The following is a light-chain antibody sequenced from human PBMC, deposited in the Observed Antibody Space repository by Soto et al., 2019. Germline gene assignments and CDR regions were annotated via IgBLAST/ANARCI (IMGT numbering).Light chain of an antibody. Sequence: EIVITQSPATLSVSPGERATLSCRASQSVNSDLACYQQKPGQAPRLIIYGASTRANGIPGRFSGSGSGTEFTLTISSLQSEDFAVYYCQQYNNWHPYTFGQGTKVDIK. CDR3: QQYNNWHPYT. J-gene: IGKJ2*01. V-gene: IGKV3-15*01. CDR2: GAS. CDR1: QSVNSD.